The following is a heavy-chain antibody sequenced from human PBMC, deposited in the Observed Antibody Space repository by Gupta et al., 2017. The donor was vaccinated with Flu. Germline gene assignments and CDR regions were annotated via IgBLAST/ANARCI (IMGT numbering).Heavy chain of an antibody. D-gene: IGHD2-21*02. CDR1: GFTFSSDW. CDR3: ARVNWGRNIVGVTAIQYFDY. V-gene: IGHV3-7*01. J-gene: IGHJ4*02. Sequence: EVQLVESGGGLVQPGGSLRLSCAASGFTFSSDWMSWVRQAPGKGLEWVANIKQDGSEKYYVDSVKGRFTIARDNAKNSLYLQRNSLRAEETAVYYCARVNWGRNIVGVTAIQYFDYWGQGTLVTVSS. CDR2: IKQDGSEK.